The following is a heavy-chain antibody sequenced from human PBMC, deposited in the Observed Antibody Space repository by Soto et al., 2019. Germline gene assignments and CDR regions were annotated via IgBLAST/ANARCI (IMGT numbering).Heavy chain of an antibody. D-gene: IGHD5-12*01. Sequence: GGSLRLSCAASGFTFSSYWMHWVRQAPGKGLVWVSRINSDGSSTSYADSVKGRFTISRDNAKNTLYLQMNSLRAEDTAVYYCARDTIPSGYEWSYNHYGMDVWGQGTTVTVSS. CDR1: GFTFSSYW. J-gene: IGHJ6*02. CDR3: ARDTIPSGYEWSYNHYGMDV. CDR2: INSDGSST. V-gene: IGHV3-74*01.